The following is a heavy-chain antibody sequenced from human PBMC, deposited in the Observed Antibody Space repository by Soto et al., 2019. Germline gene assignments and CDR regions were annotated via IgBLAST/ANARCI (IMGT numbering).Heavy chain of an antibody. CDR3: SRGVLPGSMDV. Sequence: QPGGSLRLSCAASGFTLNSHDIHWVRQPTGKGLEWVSGIDTDDESYYADSVKGRFTISRENAKNSLYLQMNSLRVGDTAVYYCSRGVLPGSMDVWGEGTTVTVSS. CDR1: GFTLNSHD. J-gene: IGHJ6*04. CDR2: IDTDDES. V-gene: IGHV3-13*01.